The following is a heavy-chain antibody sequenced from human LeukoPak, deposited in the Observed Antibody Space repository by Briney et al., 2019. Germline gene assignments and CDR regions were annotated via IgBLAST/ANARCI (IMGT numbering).Heavy chain of an antibody. V-gene: IGHV4-59*08. CDR1: GGSISHYF. Sequence: SETLSLTCTVSGGSISHYFWSWIRQPPGKALEWIGYIYYSGSTNYNPSLKSRVTISVDPSKNQFSLKLNSVTAADTAVYYCARQDPQSDAFDIWGQGTMVTVSS. CDR2: IYYSGST. CDR3: ARQDPQSDAFDI. J-gene: IGHJ3*02.